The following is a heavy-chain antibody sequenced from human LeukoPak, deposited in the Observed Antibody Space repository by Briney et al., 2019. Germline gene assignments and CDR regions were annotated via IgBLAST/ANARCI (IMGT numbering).Heavy chain of an antibody. J-gene: IGHJ4*02. Sequence: PSETLSLTCAVYGGSFSGYYWSWIRQPPGKGLEWIGEINHSGSINYNPSLKSRVAISVDTSKNQFSLKLSSVTAADTAVYYCARGLSEITIFGVVTYFDYWGQGTLVTVSS. CDR2: INHSGSI. D-gene: IGHD3-3*01. CDR1: GGSFSGYY. V-gene: IGHV4-34*01. CDR3: ARGLSEITIFGVVTYFDY.